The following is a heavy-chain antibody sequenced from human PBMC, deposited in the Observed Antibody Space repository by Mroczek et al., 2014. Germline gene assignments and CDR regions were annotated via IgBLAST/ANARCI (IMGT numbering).Heavy chain of an antibody. CDR1: GFTFSSYW. J-gene: IGHJ4*02. D-gene: IGHD2-21*02. CDR2: IKQDGSEK. V-gene: IGHV3-7*01. Sequence: EVQLVETGEAWSSLGGSLRLSCAASGFTFSSYWMSWVRQAPGKGLEWVANIKQDGSEKYYVDSVKGRFTISRDNAKNSLYLQMNSLRAEDTAVYYCARVLPTRHIVVVTAIPHYFDYWGQGTLVTVSS. CDR3: ARVLPTRHIVVVTAIPHYFDY.